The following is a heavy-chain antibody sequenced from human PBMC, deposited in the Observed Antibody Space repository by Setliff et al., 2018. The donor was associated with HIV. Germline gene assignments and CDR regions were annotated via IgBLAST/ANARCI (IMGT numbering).Heavy chain of an antibody. CDR3: ARIDNNWGSAN. CDR1: GYTFIHYA. Sequence: ASVQVSCKASGYTFIHYAMHWVRQAPGQRPEWLGWISNGDPNVKYSQKFQGRVTITTDRSAATVYMELSSLTSEDTAVYYCARIDNNWGSANWGQGTLVTVSS. CDR2: ISNGDPNV. J-gene: IGHJ4*02. V-gene: IGHV1-3*04. D-gene: IGHD7-27*01.